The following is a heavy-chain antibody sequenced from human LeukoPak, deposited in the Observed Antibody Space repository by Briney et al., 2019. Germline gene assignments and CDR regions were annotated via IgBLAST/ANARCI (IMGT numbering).Heavy chain of an antibody. Sequence: GASVKVSCKAYGYTFTSYDLNWVRQATGQGLEWMGWMSPNSGNTGYAQKFQGRVTMTRSTSMSTAYMELSSLRSEDTAVYYCVRGPPNWGYDYWGQGTLVTVSS. CDR1: GYTFTSYD. V-gene: IGHV1-8*01. J-gene: IGHJ4*02. CDR3: VRGPPNWGYDY. D-gene: IGHD7-27*01. CDR2: MSPNSGNT.